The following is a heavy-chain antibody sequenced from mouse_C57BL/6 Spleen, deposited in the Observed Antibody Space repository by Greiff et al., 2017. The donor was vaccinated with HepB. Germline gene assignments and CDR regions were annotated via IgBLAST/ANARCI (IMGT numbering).Heavy chain of an antibody. D-gene: IGHD2-4*01. Sequence: EVQVVESGGDLVKPGGSLKLSCAASGFTFSSYGMSWVRQTPDKRLEWVATISSGGSYTYYPDSVKGRFTISRDNAKNTLYLQMSSLKSEDTAMYYCSRRDYDAAYWGQGTLVTVSA. CDR1: GFTFSSYG. J-gene: IGHJ3*01. CDR3: SRRDYDAAY. V-gene: IGHV5-6*01. CDR2: ISSGGSYT.